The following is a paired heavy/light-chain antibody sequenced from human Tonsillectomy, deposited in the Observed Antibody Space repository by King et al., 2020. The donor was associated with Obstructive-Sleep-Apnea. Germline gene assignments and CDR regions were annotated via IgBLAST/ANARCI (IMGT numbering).Light chain of an antibody. Sequence: QAVVTQEPSLTVSPGGTVTLTCGSSTGAVTSGLYPYWFQQKPGQAPRTLIYDTSNKHSWTPARFSGSLLGGKAALTLSGAQPEDEAEYYCLLTYSGGRRMFGGGTKLTVL. J-gene: IGLJ3*02. V-gene: IGLV7-46*01. CDR1: TGAVTSGLY. CDR3: LLTYSGGRRM. CDR2: DTS.
Heavy chain of an antibody. CDR2: IKSKTNGGTT. D-gene: IGHD1-26*01. CDR3: TTEIGSHYFGHYFDY. V-gene: IGHV3-15*01. J-gene: IGHJ4*02. CDR1: GFIFNNAW. Sequence: EVQLVESGGGLVKPGGSLRLSCAASGFIFNNAWMSWVRRAPGKGLEWVGRIKSKTNGGTTDYAAPVKGRFTISRDDSENTLSLQMNSLKSEDTAVYYCTTEIGSHYFGHYFDYWGQGTLVTVSS.